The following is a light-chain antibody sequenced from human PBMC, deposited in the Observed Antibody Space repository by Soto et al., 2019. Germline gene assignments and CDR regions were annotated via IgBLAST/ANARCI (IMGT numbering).Light chain of an antibody. Sequence: VLTQSPGTLSLSPGGSATLSCRASQNINNNYLAWYQHKPGQAPRLLMYDASLRATGVPDRFSGSGSGTDFTLTITRLEPDDSAVYYCQQHGISHITFGQGTRLE. CDR1: QNINNNY. CDR3: QQHGISHIT. V-gene: IGKV3-20*01. J-gene: IGKJ5*01. CDR2: DAS.